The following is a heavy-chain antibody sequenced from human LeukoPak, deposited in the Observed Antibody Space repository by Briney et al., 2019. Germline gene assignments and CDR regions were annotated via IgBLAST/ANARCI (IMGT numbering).Heavy chain of an antibody. CDR2: IIPIFGTA. J-gene: IGHJ6*03. CDR1: GGTFSSYA. CDR3: ARDSGCSGGSCYSIPGTTYYYYYYYMDV. D-gene: IGHD2-15*01. Sequence: SVKVSCKASGGTFSSYAISWVRQAPGQGLEWMGGIIPIFGTANYAQKFQGRVTITADESTSTAYMELSSLRSEDTAVYYCARDSGCSGGSCYSIPGTTYYYYYYYMDVWGKGTTVAISS. V-gene: IGHV1-69*13.